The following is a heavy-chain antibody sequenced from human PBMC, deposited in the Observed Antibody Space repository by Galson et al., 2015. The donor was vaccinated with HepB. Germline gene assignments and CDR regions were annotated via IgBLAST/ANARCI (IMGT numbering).Heavy chain of an antibody. CDR2: INQVGSEK. J-gene: IGHJ2*01. V-gene: IGHV3-7*01. CDR1: GFTFSSSW. Sequence: SLRLSCAASGFTFSSSWMTWVRQAPGKGLEWVANINQVGSEKRHVNSVKGRFTISRDNAKNSLYLQMNNLRVEDTAVYSCARGALSLDFWGRGTLVTVSS. CDR3: ARGALSLDF.